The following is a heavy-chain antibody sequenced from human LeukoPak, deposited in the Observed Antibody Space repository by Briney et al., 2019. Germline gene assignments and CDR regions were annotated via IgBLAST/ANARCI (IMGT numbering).Heavy chain of an antibody. Sequence: KPSETLSLTCTVSGGSISSYYWSRIRQPPGKGLEWIGYIYYSGSTNYNPSLKSRVTISVDTSKNQFSLKLSSVTAADTAVYYCARDPQGDDAFDIWGQGTMVTVSS. CDR3: ARDPQGDDAFDI. J-gene: IGHJ3*02. D-gene: IGHD2-21*01. V-gene: IGHV4-59*01. CDR2: IYYSGST. CDR1: GGSISSYY.